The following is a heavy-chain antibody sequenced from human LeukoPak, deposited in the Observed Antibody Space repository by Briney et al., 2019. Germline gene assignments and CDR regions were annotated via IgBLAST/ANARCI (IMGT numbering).Heavy chain of an antibody. Sequence: VASVKVSCKASGGTFSSYAISWVRQAPGQGLEWMGWINPNSGGTNYAQKFQGRVTMTRDTSISTAYMELSRLRSDDTAVYYCARGGFRIVVVPAAIPFDPWGQGTLVTVSS. J-gene: IGHJ5*02. V-gene: IGHV1-2*02. CDR1: GGTFSSYA. CDR2: INPNSGGT. CDR3: ARGGFRIVVVPAAIPFDP. D-gene: IGHD2-2*01.